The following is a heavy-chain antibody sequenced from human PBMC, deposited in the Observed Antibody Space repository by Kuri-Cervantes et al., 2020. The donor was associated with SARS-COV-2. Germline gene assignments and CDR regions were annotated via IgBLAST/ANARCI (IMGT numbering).Heavy chain of an antibody. D-gene: IGHD3-10*01. V-gene: IGHV4-38-2*02. Sequence: SETLSLTCTVSGYSISSGYYWGWIRQPPGKGLEWIGSIYHSGSTYYNPSLKSRVTISVDTSKNQFSLKLSSVTAADTAVYYCARRGSGSYRIFDPWGQGTLVTVSS. CDR1: GYSISSGYY. J-gene: IGHJ5*02. CDR3: ARRGSGSYRIFDP. CDR2: IYHSGST.